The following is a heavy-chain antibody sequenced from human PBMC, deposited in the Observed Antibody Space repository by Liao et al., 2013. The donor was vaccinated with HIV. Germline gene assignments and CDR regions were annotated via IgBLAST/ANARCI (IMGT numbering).Heavy chain of an antibody. J-gene: IGHJ4*02. CDR2: IDHSGTT. CDR3: ATYDSRGFYNYFDN. Sequence: QVQLQQWGAGLLKPSETLSLTCAVYGGSFSGYHWTWIRQPPGKGLEWIGEIDHSGTTDYSPSLKSRVTISVDTSKKQFSLKLTSVTAADTAVYYCATYDSRGFYNYFDNWGQGTLGHRLF. CDR1: GGSFSGYH. D-gene: IGHD3-22*01. V-gene: IGHV4-34*01.